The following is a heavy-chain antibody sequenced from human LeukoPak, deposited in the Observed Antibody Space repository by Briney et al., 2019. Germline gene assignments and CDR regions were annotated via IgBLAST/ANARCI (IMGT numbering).Heavy chain of an antibody. V-gene: IGHV4-39*01. Sequence: SETLSLTCTVSGGSISGSSYYWGWIRQPPGKGLEWIGSIYYSGSTYYNPSLKSRVTISVDTSKNQFSLKLSSVTAADTAVYYCARPSTKYSSSSGYFQHWGQGTLVTVSS. D-gene: IGHD6-6*01. CDR1: GGSISGSSYY. J-gene: IGHJ1*01. CDR3: ARPSTKYSSSSGYFQH. CDR2: IYYSGST.